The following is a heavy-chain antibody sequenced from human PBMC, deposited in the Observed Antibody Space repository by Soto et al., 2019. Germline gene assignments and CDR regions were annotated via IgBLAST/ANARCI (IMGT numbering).Heavy chain of an antibody. J-gene: IGHJ6*02. CDR1: GGSISSGDYY. V-gene: IGHV4-30-4*01. D-gene: IGHD3-3*01. CDR2: IYYSGST. Sequence: QVQLQESGPGLVKPSQTLSLTCTVSGGSISSGDYYWSWIRQPPGKGLEWIGYIYYSGSTYYNPSLKSRVTISVDTSKNQFSLKLSSVTAADTAVYYCARDQGNYDFWSGYYGYYYYYGMDVWGQGTTVTVSS. CDR3: ARDQGNYDFWSGYYGYYYYYGMDV.